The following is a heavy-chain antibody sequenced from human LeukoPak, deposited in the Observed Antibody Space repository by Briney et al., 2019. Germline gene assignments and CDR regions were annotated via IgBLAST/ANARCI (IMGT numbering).Heavy chain of an antibody. Sequence: SETLSLTCAVYGGSFSGYYWSWIRQPPGKGLEWIGEINHSGSTNYNPSLKSRVTISVDTSKNQFSLKLSSVTAADTAVYYCARGLFWSAPWGQGTLVTVSS. CDR2: INHSGST. J-gene: IGHJ5*02. V-gene: IGHV4-34*01. CDR1: GGSFSGYY. CDR3: ARGLFWSAP.